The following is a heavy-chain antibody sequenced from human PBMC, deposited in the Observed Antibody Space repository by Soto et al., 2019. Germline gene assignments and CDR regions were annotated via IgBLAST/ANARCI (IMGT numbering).Heavy chain of an antibody. CDR3: ARGKPNWNYDNGFDY. CDR1: GFTFSSYS. V-gene: IGHV3-48*02. Sequence: EVQLLESGGGLVQPGGSLRLSCAASGFTFSSYSMNWVRQAPGKGLEWVSYISSSSSTIYYADSVKGRFTISRDNAKNSLYLQMNSLRDEDTAVYYCARGKPNWNYDNGFDYWGQGTLVTVSS. CDR2: ISSSSSTI. J-gene: IGHJ4*02. D-gene: IGHD1-7*01.